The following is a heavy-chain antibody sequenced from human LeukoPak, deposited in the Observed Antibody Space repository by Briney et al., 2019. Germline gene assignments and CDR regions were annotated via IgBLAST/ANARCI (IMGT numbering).Heavy chain of an antibody. CDR1: GGXFSSYA. V-gene: IGHV1-69*01. Sequence: SVKVSCKASGGXFSSYAISWVRQAPGRGLEWMGGIIPIFGTANYAQKFQGRVTITADESTSTAYMELSSLRSEDTAVYYCATEAIVVVTARDYWYFDLWGRGTLVTVSS. J-gene: IGHJ2*01. CDR2: IIPIFGTA. D-gene: IGHD2-21*02. CDR3: ATEAIVVVTARDYWYFDL.